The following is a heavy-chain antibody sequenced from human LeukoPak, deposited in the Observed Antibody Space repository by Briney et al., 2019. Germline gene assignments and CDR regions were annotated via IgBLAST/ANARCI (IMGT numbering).Heavy chain of an antibody. J-gene: IGHJ4*02. CDR3: AKDQLLHFDY. CDR1: GFTFSSNS. CDR2: ISGSGGST. Sequence: GGSLRLSCAASGFTFSSNSMSWVRQAPGKGLEWVSTISGSGGSTYYADSVKGRFTISRDNAKNSLYLQMNSLRAEDTAVYYCAKDQLLHFDYWGQGTLVTVSS. V-gene: IGHV3-21*01. D-gene: IGHD2-2*01.